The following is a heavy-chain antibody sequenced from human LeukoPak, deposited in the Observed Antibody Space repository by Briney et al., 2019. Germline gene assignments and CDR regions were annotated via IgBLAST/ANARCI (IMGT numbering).Heavy chain of an antibody. J-gene: IGHJ4*02. CDR2: ISGSGGST. Sequence: PGGSLRLSCAASGFTFSSSYVSWVRQAPGKGLEWVSAISGSGGSTYYADSVKGRFTISRDNSKNTPYLQMNSLRAEDTAVYYCAKGTIGYCSSTSCYTSFDYWGQGTLVTVSS. CDR1: GFTFSSSY. V-gene: IGHV3-23*01. D-gene: IGHD2-2*02. CDR3: AKGTIGYCSSTSCYTSFDY.